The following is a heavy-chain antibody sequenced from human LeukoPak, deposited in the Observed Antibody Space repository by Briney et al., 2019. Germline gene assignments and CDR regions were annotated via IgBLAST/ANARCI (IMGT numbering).Heavy chain of an antibody. Sequence: GGSLRLSCAASGFTFSSYSMNWVRQAPGKGLEWVSYISSSSSIIKYADSVKGRFTISRDNAKNSLYLQMNSLRDEDTAVYYRARSMDWSSYFDYWGQGTLVTVSS. CDR2: ISSSSSII. V-gene: IGHV3-48*02. J-gene: IGHJ4*02. CDR3: ARSMDWSSYFDY. CDR1: GFTFSSYS. D-gene: IGHD3/OR15-3a*01.